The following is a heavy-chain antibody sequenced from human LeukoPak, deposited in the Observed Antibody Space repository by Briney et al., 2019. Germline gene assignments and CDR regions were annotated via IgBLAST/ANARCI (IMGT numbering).Heavy chain of an antibody. J-gene: IGHJ4*02. CDR3: AKSVKYSSSWYDY. D-gene: IGHD6-13*01. CDR1: GFTLSTYN. CDR2: ITSSSTY. Sequence: GGSLRLSCAASGFTLSTYNTHWVRQAPGKGLEWVSSITSSSTYYADSVKGRFTISRDNAKNSLYLQMNSLRAEDTAVYYCAKSVKYSSSWYDYWGQGTLVTVSS. V-gene: IGHV3-21*01.